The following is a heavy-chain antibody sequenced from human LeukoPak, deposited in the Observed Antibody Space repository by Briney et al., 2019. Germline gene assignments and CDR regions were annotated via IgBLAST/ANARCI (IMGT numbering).Heavy chain of an antibody. Sequence: GASVKVSCKASGYTFTGYYMHWVRQAPGQGLEWMGWINPNSGGTNYAQKFQGRVTMTRDTSISTAYMELSRLRSDDTAVYYCARGEDIVVVVAAENFPFDYWGQGTLVTVSS. CDR3: ARGEDIVVVVAAENFPFDY. CDR2: INPNSGGT. D-gene: IGHD2-15*01. CDR1: GYTFTGYY. J-gene: IGHJ4*02. V-gene: IGHV1-2*02.